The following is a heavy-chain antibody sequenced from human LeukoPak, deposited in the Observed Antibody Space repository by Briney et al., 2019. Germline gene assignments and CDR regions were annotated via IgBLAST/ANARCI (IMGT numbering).Heavy chain of an antibody. V-gene: IGHV4-59*01. Sequence: SETLSLTCTVSGGSISSYYWSWIRQPPGKGLEWIGYIYYSGSTNYNPSLKSRVTISVDTSKNQFSLKLSSVTAADTAVYYCARDRGGIQLWSHFDAFDIWGQGTMVTVSS. CDR1: GGSISSYY. CDR2: IYYSGST. J-gene: IGHJ3*02. D-gene: IGHD5-18*01. CDR3: ARDRGGIQLWSHFDAFDI.